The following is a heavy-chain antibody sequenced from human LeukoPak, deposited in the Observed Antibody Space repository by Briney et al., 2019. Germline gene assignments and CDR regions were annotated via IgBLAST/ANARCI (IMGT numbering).Heavy chain of an antibody. D-gene: IGHD3-22*01. Sequence: SETLSLTCAVYGGSFSGYYWSWIRQPPGKGLEWIGEINHSGSTNYNPSLKSRVTISVDTSKNQFSLKLSSVTAADTAVYYCARARPWDSSRSYYFGMDVWGHGTTVTVSS. V-gene: IGHV4-34*01. J-gene: IGHJ6*02. CDR3: ARARPWDSSRSYYFGMDV. CDR1: GGSFSGYY. CDR2: INHSGST.